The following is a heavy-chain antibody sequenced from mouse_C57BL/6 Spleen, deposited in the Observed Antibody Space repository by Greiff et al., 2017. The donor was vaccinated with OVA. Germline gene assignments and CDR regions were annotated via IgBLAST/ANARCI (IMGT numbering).Heavy chain of an antibody. J-gene: IGHJ3*01. Sequence: QVQLQQPGAELVKPGASVKLSCKASGYTFTSYWMQWVKQRPGQGLEWIGESDPSASYTNYNQKFKGKATLTVATSSSTAYMQLSSLTSEDSAVDYCARRASGFAYWGKGTLVTVSA. CDR1: GYTFTSYW. CDR2: SDPSASYT. D-gene: IGHD3-1*01. CDR3: ARRASGFAY. V-gene: IGHV1-50*01.